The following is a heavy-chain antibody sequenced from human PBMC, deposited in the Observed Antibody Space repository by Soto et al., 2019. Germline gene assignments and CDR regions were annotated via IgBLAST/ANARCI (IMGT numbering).Heavy chain of an antibody. D-gene: IGHD6-19*01. Sequence: QTLSLTFAISGDSVSSTSTAWSWIRQSPSRGLEWLGRTYYRSKWYSDYAVSVRSRITINPDTSKNQFSLQLNSVTPEDTAVYYCARGSYYSGWGWGQGTLVTISS. CDR3: ARGSYYSGWG. CDR2: TYYRSKWYS. J-gene: IGHJ4*02. V-gene: IGHV6-1*01. CDR1: GDSVSSTSTA.